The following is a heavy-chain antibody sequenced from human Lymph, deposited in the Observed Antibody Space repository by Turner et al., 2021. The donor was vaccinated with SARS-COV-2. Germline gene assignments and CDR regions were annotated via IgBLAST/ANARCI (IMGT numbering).Heavy chain of an antibody. CDR1: GYSFTTYW. J-gene: IGHJ4*02. V-gene: IGHV5-51*01. CDR3: SRRELGGSLGHIDY. D-gene: IGHD3-10*01. Sequence: EVQLVQSGAEVKKPGESLKISCRPSGYSFTTYWLGWVRQMPGKGLEWMGNISSGEHDNRYSPSLQGQVNSPADKSNSTDYLQWSSLKASDNAMDYCSRRELGGSLGHIDYWGQGTLVTVSS. CDR2: ISSGEHDN.